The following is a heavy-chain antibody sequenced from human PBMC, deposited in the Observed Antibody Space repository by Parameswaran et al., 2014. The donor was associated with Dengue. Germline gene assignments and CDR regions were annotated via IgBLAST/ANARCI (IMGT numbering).Heavy chain of an antibody. CDR3: ARGILQFLEWSKTYYYYYMDV. D-gene: IGHD3-3*01. Sequence: VRQAPGKGLEWIGEINHSGSANYNPSLKSRVTISVDTSNNQFSLKLSSVTAADTAVYYCARGILQFLEWSKTYYYYYMDVWGKGTTVTVSS. CDR2: INHSGSA. V-gene: IGHV4-34*01. J-gene: IGHJ6*03.